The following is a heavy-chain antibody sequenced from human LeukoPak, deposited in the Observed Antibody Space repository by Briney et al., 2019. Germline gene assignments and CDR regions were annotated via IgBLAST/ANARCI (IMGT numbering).Heavy chain of an antibody. D-gene: IGHD3-22*01. CDR1: GFTFSTYE. J-gene: IGHJ3*02. Sequence: SLRLSCAASGFTFSTYEVNWVRQAPGKGLEWLSYISSSDSTIYYADSVKGRFSISRDNSKNTLYLQMNSLRAEDTAVYYCAKEGYYDSSAYYYVDGAFDIWGQGTMVTVSS. V-gene: IGHV3-48*03. CDR3: AKEGYYDSSAYYYVDGAFDI. CDR2: ISSSDSTI.